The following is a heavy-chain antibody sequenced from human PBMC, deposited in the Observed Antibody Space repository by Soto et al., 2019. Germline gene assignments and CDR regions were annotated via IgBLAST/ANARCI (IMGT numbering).Heavy chain of an antibody. Sequence: GGSLRLSCAASEFSFRSFWMHWVRQAPGKGLMWVSRITSDGSATDYADSVRGRFTISRNNADNMLYLQLSNLRVDDTAVYYCARDAAPGYFDLWGRGTLVTVSS. CDR3: ARDAAPGYFDL. CDR1: EFSFRSFW. CDR2: ITSDGSAT. J-gene: IGHJ2*01. V-gene: IGHV3-74*01. D-gene: IGHD6-25*01.